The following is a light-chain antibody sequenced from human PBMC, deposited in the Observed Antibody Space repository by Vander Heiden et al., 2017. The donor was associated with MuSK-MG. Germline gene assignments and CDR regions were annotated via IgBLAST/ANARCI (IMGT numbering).Light chain of an antibody. J-gene: IGKJ1*01. CDR2: GAS. CDR3: QQSGMDPWT. CDR1: RSVRTY. V-gene: IGKV1-39*01. Sequence: DIQMTQSSSSLSASVGDRVTITCRASRSVRTYLNWYCQKPGKAPELLIYGASILQGGVPSRFSGSGSGTDFTLTINKLQPEDSATYYCQQSGMDPWTFGQGSKVEMK.